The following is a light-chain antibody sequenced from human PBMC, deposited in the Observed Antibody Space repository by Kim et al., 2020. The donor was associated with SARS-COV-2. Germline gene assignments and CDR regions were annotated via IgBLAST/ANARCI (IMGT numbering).Light chain of an antibody. CDR2: GAS. Sequence: EIVMTQSPATLSVSPVERATLSCRASQSVSSNLAWYQKKPGQAPRLLIYGASTRATGIPARFIGSGSGTEFTLTISSLQSEDFAVYYCQQYDNWPPYTFGQGTKLVI. CDR3: QQYDNWPPYT. CDR1: QSVSSN. V-gene: IGKV3-15*01. J-gene: IGKJ2*01.